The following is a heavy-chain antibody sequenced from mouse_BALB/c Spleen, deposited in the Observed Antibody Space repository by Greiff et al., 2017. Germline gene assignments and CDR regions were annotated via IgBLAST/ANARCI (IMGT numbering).Heavy chain of an antibody. D-gene: IGHD2-3*01. J-gene: IGHJ1*01. V-gene: IGHV14-1*02. CDR3: ARSLIYDGYYVNFDV. CDR2: IDPENGNT. CDR1: GFNIKDYY. Sequence: EVQLQQSGAELVRPGALVKLSCKASGFNIKDYYMHWVKQRPEQGLEWIGWIDPENGNTIYDPKFQGKASITADTSSNTAYLQLSSLTSEDTAVYYCARSLIYDGYYVNFDVWGAGTTVTVSS.